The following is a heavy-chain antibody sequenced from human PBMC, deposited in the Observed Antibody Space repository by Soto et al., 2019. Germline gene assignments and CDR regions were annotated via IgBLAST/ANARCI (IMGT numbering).Heavy chain of an antibody. V-gene: IGHV1-69*01. D-gene: IGHD3-22*01. Sequence: QVQLVQSGAEVKKPGSSVKVSCKASGGTFSSYAISWVRQAPGQGLEWMGGIIPIFGTANYAQKFQGRVTITADESRSTADMELSSRRSEDTAVYYCARGVRYYYDSSPLDYWGQGTLVTVSS. CDR3: ARGVRYYYDSSPLDY. CDR2: IIPIFGTA. J-gene: IGHJ4*02. CDR1: GGTFSSYA.